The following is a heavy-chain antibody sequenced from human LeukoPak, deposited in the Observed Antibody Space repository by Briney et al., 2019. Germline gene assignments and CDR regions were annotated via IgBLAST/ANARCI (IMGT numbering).Heavy chain of an antibody. CDR1: GGSISSYY. Sequence: SETLSLTCTVSGGSISSYYWSWIRQPPGKGLEWIGYIYYSGSTNYNPSLTSRVTISVDTSKNKFSLKLSSVTAADTAVYYCARVQQWLVIDYWGQGTLVTVSS. D-gene: IGHD6-19*01. CDR3: ARVQQWLVIDY. V-gene: IGHV4-59*01. CDR2: IYYSGST. J-gene: IGHJ4*02.